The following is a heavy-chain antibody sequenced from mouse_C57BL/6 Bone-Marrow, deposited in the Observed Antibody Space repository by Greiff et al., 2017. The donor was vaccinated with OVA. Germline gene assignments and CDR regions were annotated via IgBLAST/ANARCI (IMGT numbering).Heavy chain of an antibody. CDR2: IHPNSGST. J-gene: IGHJ4*01. CDR1: GYTFTSYW. Sequence: VQLQQSGAELVKPGASVKLSCKASGYTFTSYWMHWVKQRPGQGLEWIGMIHPNSGSTNYNEKFKSKATLTVDKSSSTAYMQLSSLTSEDSAVYYCARGPTVEAMDYWGQGTSVTVSS. CDR3: ARGPTVEAMDY. D-gene: IGHD1-1*01. V-gene: IGHV1-64*01.